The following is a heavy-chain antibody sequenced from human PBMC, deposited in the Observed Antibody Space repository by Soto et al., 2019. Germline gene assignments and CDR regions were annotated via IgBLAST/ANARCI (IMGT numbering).Heavy chain of an antibody. CDR3: ARSKWLTY. CDR1: GGSISSYY. J-gene: IGHJ4*02. V-gene: IGHV4-59*08. CDR2: IYYSGST. D-gene: IGHD6-19*01. Sequence: SETLSLTCTVSGGSISSYYWSWIRQPPGKGLEWIGYIYYSGSTNYNPSLKSRVTISVDTSKNQFSLKLSSVTAADTAVYYCARSKWLTYWGQGTLVTVSS.